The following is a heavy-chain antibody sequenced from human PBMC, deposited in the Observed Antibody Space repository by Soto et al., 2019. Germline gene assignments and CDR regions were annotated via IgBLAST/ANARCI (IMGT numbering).Heavy chain of an antibody. J-gene: IGHJ5*02. Sequence: QVQLQQWGAGLLKPSETLSLTCAVYGGSFTGYYWSWIRQSPGKGLEWIGEINHSGSTNYNPSLKSRFTISLDTSKNQFSLKLTSMNAADTAGYYCARGYPVMRYLCSNWFDPWGQGTLVAVSS. CDR2: INHSGST. CDR1: GGSFTGYY. CDR3: ARGYPVMRYLCSNWFDP. D-gene: IGHD3-9*01. V-gene: IGHV4-34*01.